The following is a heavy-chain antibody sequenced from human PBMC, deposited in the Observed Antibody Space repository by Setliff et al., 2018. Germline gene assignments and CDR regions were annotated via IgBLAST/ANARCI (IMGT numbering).Heavy chain of an antibody. V-gene: IGHV3-53*01. CDR1: GLTFSGAW. CDR3: AKDRVDDGVWDFDS. Sequence: GSLRLSCTSSGLTFSGAWLNWVRQAPGKGLEWVATIYYSGSTYSNPSLKSRLIISVDGRFTISRDNSKSSVYLQMNDLRVEDTAIYYCAKDRVDDGVWDFDSWGQGILVTVSS. D-gene: IGHD2-8*01. J-gene: IGHJ4*02. CDR2: IYYSGST.